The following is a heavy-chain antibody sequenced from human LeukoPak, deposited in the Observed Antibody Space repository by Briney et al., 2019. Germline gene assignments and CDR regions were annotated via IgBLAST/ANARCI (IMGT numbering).Heavy chain of an antibody. CDR2: ISAYNGNT. J-gene: IGHJ4*02. CDR3: ARFGESSGYRDY. Sequence: ASVKVSCKASGYTFTSYGISWVRQAPGQGLEWMGWISAYNGNTNYAQKLQGRVTMTRNTSISTAYMELSSLRSEDTAVYYCARFGESSGYRDYWGQGTLVTVSS. V-gene: IGHV1-18*01. CDR1: GYTFTSYG. D-gene: IGHD3-22*01.